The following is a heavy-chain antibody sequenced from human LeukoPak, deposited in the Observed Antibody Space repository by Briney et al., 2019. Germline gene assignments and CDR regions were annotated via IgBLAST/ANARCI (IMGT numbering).Heavy chain of an antibody. V-gene: IGHV4-31*03. Sequence: SETQSLTCTVSGGSISSGGYYWSWIRQHPGKGLEWIGYIYYSGSTYYNPSLKSRVTISVDTSKNQFSLKLSSVTAADTAVYYCAREKAQPHAFDIWGQGTMVTVSS. CDR2: IYYSGST. CDR3: AREKAQPHAFDI. CDR1: GGSISSGGYY. J-gene: IGHJ3*02.